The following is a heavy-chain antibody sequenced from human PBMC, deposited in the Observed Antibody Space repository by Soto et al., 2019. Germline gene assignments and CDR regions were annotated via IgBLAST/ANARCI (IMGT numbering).Heavy chain of an antibody. CDR2: IYTGGST. V-gene: IGHV4-4*07. D-gene: IGHD2-15*01. Sequence: PSETLSLTCTVSGGSIGNYYWSWIRQPAGKGLEWIGRIYTGGSTNYNPSLKSRVTMSTDTSKNQFSLRLTSVTAADTAVYYCARASVGPPGGGSWIMPFDYWGQEALVTVPQ. CDR1: GGSIGNYY. J-gene: IGHJ4*02. CDR3: ARASVGPPGGGSWIMPFDY.